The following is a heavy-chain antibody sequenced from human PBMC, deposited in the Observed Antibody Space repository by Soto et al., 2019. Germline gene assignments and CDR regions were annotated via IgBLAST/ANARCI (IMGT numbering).Heavy chain of an antibody. J-gene: IGHJ4*02. CDR2: INPSGGGT. D-gene: IGHD2-2*01. Sequence: QVQLVQSGGEVKKPGASVRVSCRSSGYIFTSNYVHWVRQAPGQGLEWMGMINPSGGGTSYAQKFQGRVTMTRDTSTSTLYMELSSLKCEETAVYYSARRCSSGYCFDYWGQVTLVTASS. CDR1: GYIFTSNY. V-gene: IGHV1-46*01. CDR3: ARRCSSGYCFDY.